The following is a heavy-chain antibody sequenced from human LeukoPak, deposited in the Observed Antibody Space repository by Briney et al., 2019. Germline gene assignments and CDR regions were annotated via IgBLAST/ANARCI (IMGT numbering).Heavy chain of an antibody. CDR2: ISSSSSYI. CDR3: ARDVVVTATPYYYYGMDV. V-gene: IGHV3-21*01. J-gene: IGHJ6*02. CDR1: GFTFSSYS. D-gene: IGHD2-21*02. Sequence: GGSLRLSCAASGFTFSSYSMNWVRQAPGKGLEWVSSISSSSSYIYYADSVKGRFTISRDNAKNSLYLQMNSLRAEDTAVYYCARDVVVTATPYYYYGMDVWGQGTTVTVSS.